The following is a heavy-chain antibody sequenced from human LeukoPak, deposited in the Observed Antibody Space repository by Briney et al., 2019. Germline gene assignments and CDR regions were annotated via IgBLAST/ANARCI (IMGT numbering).Heavy chain of an antibody. V-gene: IGHV3-74*01. Sequence: GGSLRLSCAASGFTFSNYWMHWVRQAPGKGLVWVSRINSDGSSTTSADSVKGRFTISRDNAKNTLYLQMNSLRAEDTAVYYCAKGGATVIDYWGQGTRVTVSS. CDR3: AKGGATVIDY. J-gene: IGHJ4*02. CDR2: INSDGSST. D-gene: IGHD4-17*01. CDR1: GFTFSNYW.